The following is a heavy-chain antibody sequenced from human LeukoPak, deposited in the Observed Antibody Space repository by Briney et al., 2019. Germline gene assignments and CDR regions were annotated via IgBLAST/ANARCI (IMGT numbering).Heavy chain of an antibody. J-gene: IGHJ5*02. V-gene: IGHV3-74*01. CDR1: GFTLSSYW. D-gene: IGHD6-19*01. CDR3: ARELAVGGTWFDP. Sequence: GGSLRLSCAASGFTLSSYWMRWVRQAPGKGLEWVSRIKSDGSTTNYADSVKGRFTISRDNAKNTLYLQMNRLRAEDTAVYYCARELAVGGTWFDPWGQGTLVTVSS. CDR2: IKSDGSTT.